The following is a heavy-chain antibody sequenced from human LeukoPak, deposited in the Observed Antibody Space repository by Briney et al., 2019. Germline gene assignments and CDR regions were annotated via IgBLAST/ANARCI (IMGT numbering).Heavy chain of an antibody. CDR3: ATGPAYCGGDCYSDY. CDR2: FDPEDGET. Sequence: ASVKVSCKVSGYTLTELSMHWVRQAPGKGLEWMGGFDPEDGETICAQKFQGRVTMTEDTSTDTAYMELSSLRSEDTAVYYCATGPAYCGGDCYSDYWGQGTLVTVSS. D-gene: IGHD2-21*02. V-gene: IGHV1-24*01. CDR1: GYTLTELS. J-gene: IGHJ4*02.